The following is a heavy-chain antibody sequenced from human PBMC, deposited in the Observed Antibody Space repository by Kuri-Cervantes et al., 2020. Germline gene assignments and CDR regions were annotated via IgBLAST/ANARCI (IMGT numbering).Heavy chain of an antibody. D-gene: IGHD2-15*01. CDR1: GFTYSAYW. J-gene: IGHJ4*02. V-gene: IGHV3-7*01. CDR3: ARNLSSIGGSGY. Sequence: GGSLRLSCAASGFTYSAYWMSWVRQAPGKGLEWVANIKEDGSETYYVDFVKGRFTISRDNAKNTLYLQMNRLRAEDTAVYYCARNLSSIGGSGYWGQGTLVTVSS. CDR2: IKEDGSET.